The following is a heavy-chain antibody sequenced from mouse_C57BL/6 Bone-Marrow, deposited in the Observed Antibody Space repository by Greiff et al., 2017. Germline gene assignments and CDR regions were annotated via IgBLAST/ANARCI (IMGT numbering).Heavy chain of an antibody. CDR2: IHPSDSDT. D-gene: IGHD1-1*01. CDR1: GFNIKDDY. V-gene: IGHV1-74*01. Sequence: VQLQQSGAELVRPGASVKLSCTASGFNIKDDYMHWVKQRPGQGLEWIGRIHPSDSDTNYNQKFKGKATLTVDKSSSTAYMQLSSLTSEDSAVYYCALLITTVVGGDYWGQGTTLTVSS. J-gene: IGHJ2*01. CDR3: ALLITTVVGGDY.